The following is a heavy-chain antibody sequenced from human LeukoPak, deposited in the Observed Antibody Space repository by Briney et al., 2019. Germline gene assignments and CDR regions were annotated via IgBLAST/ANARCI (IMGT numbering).Heavy chain of an antibody. CDR3: ARLNLRFGELFDY. J-gene: IGHJ4*02. D-gene: IGHD3-10*01. V-gene: IGHV4-61*02. CDR2: IYTSGST. Sequence: SQTLSLTCTVSGGSIGSGSYYWSWIRQPAGKGLEWIGRIYTSGSTNYNPSLKSRVTISVDTSNNQFSLKLSSVTAADTAVYYCARLNLRFGELFDYWGQGTLVTVSS. CDR1: GGSIGSGSYY.